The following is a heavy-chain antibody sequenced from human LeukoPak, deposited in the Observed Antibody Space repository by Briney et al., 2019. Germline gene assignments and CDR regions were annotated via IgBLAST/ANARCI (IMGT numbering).Heavy chain of an antibody. CDR1: GFTFSSYW. CDR2: INHSGST. J-gene: IGHJ5*02. D-gene: IGHD6-19*01. CDR3: ARGGWYRSGWFDP. Sequence: GSLRLSCAASGFTFSSYWMSWVRQAPGKGLEWIGEINHSGSTNYNPSLKSRVTISVDTSENQFSLKLSSVTAADTAVYYCARGGWYRSGWFDPWGQGTLVTVSS. V-gene: IGHV4-34*01.